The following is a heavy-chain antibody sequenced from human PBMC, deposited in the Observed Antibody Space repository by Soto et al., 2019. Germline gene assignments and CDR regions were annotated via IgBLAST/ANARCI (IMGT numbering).Heavy chain of an antibody. CDR1: GGSISSRSYY. CDR3: ARQTELLWFGDRIYYFAY. V-gene: IGHV4-39*01. J-gene: IGHJ4*02. CDR2: IYYSGST. D-gene: IGHD3-10*01. Sequence: SETLSLTCTVSGGSISSRSYYWGWIRQPSGKGLEWIGSIYYSGSTYYNPSLKSRVTISVDTSKNQFSLKLSSVTAADTAVYYCARQTELLWFGDRIYYFAYWGQGTLVTVSS.